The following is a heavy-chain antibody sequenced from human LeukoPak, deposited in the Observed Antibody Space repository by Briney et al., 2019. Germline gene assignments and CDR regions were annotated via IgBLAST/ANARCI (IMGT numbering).Heavy chain of an antibody. CDR3: AKDRAQQQLGANEGY. CDR1: GSTFSSYA. J-gene: IGHJ4*02. D-gene: IGHD6-13*01. Sequence: GGSLRLSCAASGSTFSSYAMSWVRQAPGKGLEWVSAISGSGGSTYYADSVKGRFTISRDNSKNTLYLQMNSLRAEDTAVYYCAKDRAQQQLGANEGYWGQGTLVTVSS. CDR2: ISGSGGST. V-gene: IGHV3-23*01.